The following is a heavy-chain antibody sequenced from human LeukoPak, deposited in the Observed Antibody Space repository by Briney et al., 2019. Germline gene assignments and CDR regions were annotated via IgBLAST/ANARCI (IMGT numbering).Heavy chain of an antibody. V-gene: IGHV3-21*01. CDR2: ISSSSSYI. Sequence: GGSLRLSCAASGFTFSSYSMNWVRQAPGKGLEWVSSISSSSSYIYYADSVKGRFTISRDNAKNSLYLQMNSLRAEDTAVYYCARDQELEGTFDYWGQGTLVTVSS. J-gene: IGHJ4*02. D-gene: IGHD1-1*01. CDR1: GFTFSSYS. CDR3: ARDQELEGTFDY.